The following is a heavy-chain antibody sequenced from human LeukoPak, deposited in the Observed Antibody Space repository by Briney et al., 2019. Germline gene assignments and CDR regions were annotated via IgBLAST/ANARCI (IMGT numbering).Heavy chain of an antibody. CDR3: AKQLGYCSDGSCYFPY. J-gene: IGHJ4*02. V-gene: IGHV3-23*01. Sequence: GGSLRLSCAASGFTFSSAAMSWVRQAPGKGLEWVSSIRNNGGYTYYADSVQGRFTISRDNSKSTLCLQMNSLRAEDTAVYYCAKQLGYCSDGSCYFPYWGQGTLVTVSS. CDR2: IRNNGGYT. CDR1: GFTFSSAA. D-gene: IGHD2-15*01.